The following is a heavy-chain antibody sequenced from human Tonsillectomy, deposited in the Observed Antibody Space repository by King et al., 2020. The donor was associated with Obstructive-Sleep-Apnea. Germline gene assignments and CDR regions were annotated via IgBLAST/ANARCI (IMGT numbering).Heavy chain of an antibody. J-gene: IGHJ4*02. V-gene: IGHV3-23*04. CDR1: GFTFSSYA. Sequence: VQLVESGGGLVQPGGSLRLSCAASGFTFSSYAMTWVRQAPGKGLEWVSTITGSGGSTYYAASVKGRFTISRDNSKNTLYLQMNSLRAEDTAVYYCAKDHSSWTFDYWGQGTLVTVSS. CDR3: AKDHSSWTFDY. CDR2: ITGSGGST. D-gene: IGHD2-15*01.